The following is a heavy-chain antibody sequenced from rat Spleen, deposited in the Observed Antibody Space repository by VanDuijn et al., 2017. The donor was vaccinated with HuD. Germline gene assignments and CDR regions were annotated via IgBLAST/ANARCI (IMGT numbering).Heavy chain of an antibody. CDR1: GFSLTSYN. CDR3: ARGIPSYFDY. J-gene: IGHJ2*01. V-gene: IGHV2-45*01. Sequence: QVQLMESGPGLVQPSETLSLTCTVSGFSLTSYNVHWVRQPPGKGLEWMGVMWSGGSTDYNSALKSRLSISRDTSKNQVFLKMNSLQSEDTTTYYCARGIPSYFDYWGQGVMVTVSS. CDR2: MWSGGST. D-gene: IGHD1-4*01.